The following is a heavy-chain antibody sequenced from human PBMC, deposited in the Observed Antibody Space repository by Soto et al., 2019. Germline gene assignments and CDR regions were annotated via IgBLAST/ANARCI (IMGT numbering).Heavy chain of an antibody. Sequence: GGSLRLSCAASGFTFSSYSMNWVRQAPGKGLEWVSYISSSSSTIYYADSVKGRFTISRDNAKNSLYLQMNSLRDEDTAVYYCARDSAIVVVPAAIPFYYYYGMDVWGQGTTVTVSS. CDR1: GFTFSSYS. CDR2: ISSSSSTI. D-gene: IGHD2-2*01. J-gene: IGHJ6*02. V-gene: IGHV3-48*02. CDR3: ARDSAIVVVPAAIPFYYYYGMDV.